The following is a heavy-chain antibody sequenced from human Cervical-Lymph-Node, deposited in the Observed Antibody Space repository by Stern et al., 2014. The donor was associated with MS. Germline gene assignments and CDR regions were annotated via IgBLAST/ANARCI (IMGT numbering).Heavy chain of an antibody. J-gene: IGHJ3*01. CDR2: ISSSVSTI. D-gene: IGHD4-17*01. CDR3: AKNKRDYGDYLSTDVLDV. V-gene: IGHV3-48*01. Sequence: EVQLVESGGGLVQPGGSLRLSCAASGFIFSDYNMNWVRQAPGKEPEWLSFISSSVSTIYYADSVKGRFTISRDNADNSLYLQLSGLRAEDTALYYCAKNKRDYGDYLSTDVLDVWGQGTMVTVSS. CDR1: GFIFSDYN.